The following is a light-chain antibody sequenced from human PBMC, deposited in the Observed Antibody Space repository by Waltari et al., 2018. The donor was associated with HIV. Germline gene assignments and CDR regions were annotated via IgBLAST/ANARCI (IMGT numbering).Light chain of an antibody. CDR1: SANIGKNY. V-gene: IGLV1-47*02. CDR2: NNG. CDR3: ATWDANQWV. J-gene: IGLJ3*02. Sequence: QSVLGQESSASGTAGQRVVISRSGTSANIGKNYVYWYQQFAGATPSLIFYNNGQRPSGVPDRFSGSKSGVSASLVISGLQSGDEATYYCATWDANQWVFGGGTKVSVL.